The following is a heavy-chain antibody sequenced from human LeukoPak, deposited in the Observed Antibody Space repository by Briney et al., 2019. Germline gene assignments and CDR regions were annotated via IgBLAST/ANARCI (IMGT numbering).Heavy chain of an antibody. CDR2: ISGSGAGT. J-gene: IGHJ4*02. CDR1: GFSFSTYG. D-gene: IGHD6-19*01. Sequence: GGTLRLSCAASGFSFSTYGVSWVRQAPGKGLEWVSGISGSGAGTYYADSVKGRFIISRDTSKNTLFLQMNSLRAEDTALYYCARNDFGSGWLGDYWGQGTLVTVFS. CDR3: ARNDFGSGWLGDY. V-gene: IGHV3-23*01.